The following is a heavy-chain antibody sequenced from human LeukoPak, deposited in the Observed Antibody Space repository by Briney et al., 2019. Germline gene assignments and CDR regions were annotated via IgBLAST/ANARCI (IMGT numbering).Heavy chain of an antibody. J-gene: IGHJ4*02. D-gene: IGHD5-12*01. V-gene: IGHV3-66*01. CDR2: IYGGANT. CDR1: GFTVSSNY. Sequence: GGSLILSCAASGFTVSSNYMTWVRQAPGKGLEWVSLIYGGANTYYADSVKGRFTISRDNSKNTLYLQMNSLRAEDTAVYYCARGPQGGYIFFDYWGQGTLVSVSS. CDR3: ARGPQGGYIFFDY.